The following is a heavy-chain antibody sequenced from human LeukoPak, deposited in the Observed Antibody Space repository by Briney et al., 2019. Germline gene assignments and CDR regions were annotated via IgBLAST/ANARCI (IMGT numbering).Heavy chain of an antibody. CDR3: ARDLRLSPHSSGWPLDY. CDR1: GYTFTGYY. Sequence: EASVKVSCKASGYTFTGYYMHWVRQAPGQGLEWMGWINPNSGGTNYAQKFQGRVTMTRDTSISTAYMELSRLRPDDTAVYYCARDLRLSPHSSGWPLDYWGQGTLVTVSS. J-gene: IGHJ4*02. D-gene: IGHD6-19*01. V-gene: IGHV1-2*02. CDR2: INPNSGGT.